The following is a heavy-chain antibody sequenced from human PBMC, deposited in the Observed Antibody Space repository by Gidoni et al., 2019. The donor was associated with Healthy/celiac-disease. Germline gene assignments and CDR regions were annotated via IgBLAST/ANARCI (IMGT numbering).Heavy chain of an antibody. CDR2: IWYDGRNK. CDR3: ARGGKQWLGNRY. J-gene: IGHJ4*02. CDR1: GGTFRRDG. V-gene: IGHV3-33*01. Sequence: QVQLVESGGGVVQPGRALRLSGAATGGTFRRDGLHWVRQAPGTGLAWLAVIWYDGRNKYYADSVKGRFTISRDNSKNTLYLQMNILRAEDAAVYYCARGGKQWLGNRYWGQGTLVTVSS. D-gene: IGHD6-19*01.